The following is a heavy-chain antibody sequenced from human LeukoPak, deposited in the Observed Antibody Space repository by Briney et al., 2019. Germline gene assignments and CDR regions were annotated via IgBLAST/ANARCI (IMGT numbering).Heavy chain of an antibody. V-gene: IGHV3-7*03. J-gene: IGHJ4*02. Sequence: EGSLRLSCVVSDSPFNSYWMSWVRQAPGKGLECVASINQGGSQQYYVDSVRGRFTISRDDAQKSVYLQMNNLRVDDTAVYYCVRRNLFDYWGQGTLVTVSS. CDR1: DSPFNSYW. CDR2: INQGGSQQ. CDR3: VRRNLFDY.